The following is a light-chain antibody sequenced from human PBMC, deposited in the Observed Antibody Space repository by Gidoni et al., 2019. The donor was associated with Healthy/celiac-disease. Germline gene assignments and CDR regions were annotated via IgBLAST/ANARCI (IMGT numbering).Light chain of an antibody. Sequence: QSALTQPASVSGSPGQSITISCTGTSSDVGGYNYVSWYQQHPGKAPKRMIYDVSNRPAGVSNRFSGSKAGNTASLTISGLQAEDEGDYYCSSYTSSSTRVFGGGTKLTVL. V-gene: IGLV2-14*03. CDR1: SSDVGGYNY. CDR3: SSYTSSSTRV. J-gene: IGLJ2*01. CDR2: DVS.